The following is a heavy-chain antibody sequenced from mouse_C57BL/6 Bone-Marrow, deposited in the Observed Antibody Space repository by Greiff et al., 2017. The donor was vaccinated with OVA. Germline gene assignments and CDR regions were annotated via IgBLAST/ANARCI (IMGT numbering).Heavy chain of an antibody. V-gene: IGHV5-12*01. CDR1: GFTFSDYY. Sequence: EVQLVESGGGLVQPGGSLKLSCAASGFTFSDYYMYWVRQTPEKRLEWVAYISNGGGSTYYPDTVKDRFTIARDNAKNTLYLQMSRLKSEDTAMYYCARGGDYDEFAYWGQGTLVTVSA. CDR2: ISNGGGST. J-gene: IGHJ3*01. D-gene: IGHD2-4*01. CDR3: ARGGDYDEFAY.